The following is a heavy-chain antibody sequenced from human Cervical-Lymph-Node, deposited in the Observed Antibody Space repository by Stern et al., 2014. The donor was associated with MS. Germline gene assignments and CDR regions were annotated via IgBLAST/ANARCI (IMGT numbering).Heavy chain of an antibody. D-gene: IGHD1-14*01. V-gene: IGHV5-51*01. CDR3: ARQTTAWASDV. CDR1: GFKFSIYW. J-gene: IGHJ4*02. CDR2: IYLGDSET. Sequence: EVQLVESGAELIRPGESLKISCKGSGFKFSIYWIAWVRQMPGKGLEWMVIIYLGDSETRYSPSFQGQVTMSADKSTITAYLQWSSLNASDTAMYFCARQTTAWASDVWGQGTLVTVSS.